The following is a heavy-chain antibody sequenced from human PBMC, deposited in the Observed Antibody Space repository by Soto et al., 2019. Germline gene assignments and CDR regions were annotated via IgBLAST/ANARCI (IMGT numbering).Heavy chain of an antibody. J-gene: IGHJ5*02. CDR3: ARGAGSSWYFWFDP. CDR1: GGSVISGSYY. CDR2: IYYSGST. Sequence: PSETLSLTCTVSGGSVISGSYYWIWIRQPPGKGLEWIGYIYYSGSTNYNPSLKSRVTISVDASKNQFSLKLSSVTAADTAVYYCARGAGSSWYFWFDPWGQGTLVTVSS. D-gene: IGHD6-13*01. V-gene: IGHV4-61*01.